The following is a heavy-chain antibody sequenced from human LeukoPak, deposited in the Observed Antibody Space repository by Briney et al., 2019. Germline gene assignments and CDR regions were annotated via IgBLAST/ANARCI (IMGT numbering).Heavy chain of an antibody. J-gene: IGHJ4*02. CDR1: GYTFSNYW. D-gene: IGHD5-24*01. CDR2: IYPGDSDT. Sequence: GESLKISCKGSGYTFSNYWIAWVRQMPGKGLEWMGVIYPGDSDTRYSPSFQGQVTFSVDKSINTAYLQWSSLTASDTAIYYCARLNKATKAGYNWGFDNWGQGTLVSVSS. CDR3: ARLNKATKAGYNWGFDN. V-gene: IGHV5-51*01.